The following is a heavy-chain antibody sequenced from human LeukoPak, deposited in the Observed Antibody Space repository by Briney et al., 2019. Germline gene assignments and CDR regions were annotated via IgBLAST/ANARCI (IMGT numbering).Heavy chain of an antibody. J-gene: IGHJ6*02. CDR1: GGSISSGDYH. CDR2: IYYSGST. CDR3: ARAIGYCSSTSCYGMDV. V-gene: IGHV4-30-4*01. D-gene: IGHD2-2*01. Sequence: KSSQTLSLTCTVSGGSISSGDYHWSWIRQPPGKGLEWIGYIYYSGSTYYNPSLKSRVTISVDTSKNQFSLKLSSVTAADTAVYYCARAIGYCSSTSCYGMDVWGQGTTVTVSS.